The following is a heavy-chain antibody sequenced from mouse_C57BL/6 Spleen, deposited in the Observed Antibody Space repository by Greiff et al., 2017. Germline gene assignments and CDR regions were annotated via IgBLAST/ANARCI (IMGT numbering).Heavy chain of an antibody. V-gene: IGHV2-2*01. J-gene: IGHJ3*01. CDR3: ASSDDGYYAWFAY. D-gene: IGHD2-3*01. CDR2: IWRGGST. Sequence: QVQLQQSGPGLVQPSQSLSITCTVSGFSLTSYGVHWVRQSPGKGLEWMGVIWRGGSTYDNAAFISRLSISKDNSKSQVFFKMISLLADDTAIYYCASSDDGYYAWFAYWGQGTLGTVSA. CDR1: GFSLTSYG.